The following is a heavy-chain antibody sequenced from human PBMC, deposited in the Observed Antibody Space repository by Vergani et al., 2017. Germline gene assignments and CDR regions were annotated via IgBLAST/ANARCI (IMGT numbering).Heavy chain of an antibody. D-gene: IGHD3-3*01. CDR1: GFTFDDYA. CDR2: ISWNSGSI. V-gene: IGHV3-9*01. Sequence: EVQLVESGGGLVQPGRSLRLSCAASGFTFDDYAMHWVRQAPGKGLEWVSGISWNSGSIGYADSVKGRFTISRDNAKNSLYLQMNSLRAEDTALYYCAKDHYAFCSGYPNLSPFDLWGRGTLVTVSS. CDR3: AKDHYAFCSGYPNLSPFDL. J-gene: IGHJ2*01.